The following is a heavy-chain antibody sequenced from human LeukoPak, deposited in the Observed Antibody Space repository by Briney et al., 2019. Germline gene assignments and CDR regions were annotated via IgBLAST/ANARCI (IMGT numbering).Heavy chain of an antibody. CDR3: ARVKVSGTLFYYYYYMDV. Sequence: ASVKVSCKASGYTFTSYDINWVRQATGQGLEWMGWMNHNSGNTGYAQKFQGRVTITRNTSISTAYMELSSLRSEDTAVYYCARVKVSGTLFYYYYYMDVWGKGTTVTVSS. D-gene: IGHD3-10*01. V-gene: IGHV1-8*03. J-gene: IGHJ6*03. CDR2: MNHNSGNT. CDR1: GYTFTSYD.